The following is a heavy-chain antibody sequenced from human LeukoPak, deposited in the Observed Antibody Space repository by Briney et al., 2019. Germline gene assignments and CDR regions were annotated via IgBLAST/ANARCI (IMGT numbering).Heavy chain of an antibody. V-gene: IGHV3-13*01. D-gene: IGHD1-1*01. J-gene: IGHJ4*02. CDR3: ARVAKERVGGVYYFDY. CDR2: IGSAGDT. Sequence: GGSLRLSCAASGFTLSDYDMHWVRQATGKGREWVSAIGSAGDTYTTGTVKVRFTITRENAKNSLYLQMNSLRAGDTAVYYCARVAKERVGGVYYFDYWGQGTLVTVSS. CDR1: GFTLSDYD.